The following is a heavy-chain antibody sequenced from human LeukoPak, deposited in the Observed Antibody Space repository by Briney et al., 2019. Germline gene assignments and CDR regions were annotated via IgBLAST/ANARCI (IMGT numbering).Heavy chain of an antibody. D-gene: IGHD1-26*01. J-gene: IGHJ4*02. CDR3: AKEATSYHFDY. V-gene: IGHV3-7*03. CDR1: GFTFSSYW. Sequence: PGGSLRLSCAASGFTFSSYWMSWVRQAPGKGLEWVANIKQDGSEKYYADSVEGRFTISRDNAKNSLYLQMNSLRAEDTALYYCAKEATSYHFDYWGQGTLVTVSS. CDR2: IKQDGSEK.